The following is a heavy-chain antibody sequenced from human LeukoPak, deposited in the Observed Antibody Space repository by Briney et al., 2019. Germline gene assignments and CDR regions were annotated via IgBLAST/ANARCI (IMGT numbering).Heavy chain of an antibody. D-gene: IGHD3-22*01. V-gene: IGHV4-61*02. CDR3: ARVTTGGYYNC. CDR2: IYTSGST. J-gene: IGHJ4*02. CDR1: GGSISSGSYY. Sequence: EPSQTLSLTCTVSGGSISSGSYYWSRIRQPAGKGLEWIGRIYTSGSTNYNPSLKSRVTISVDTSKNQFSLKLSSVTAADTAVYYCARVTTGGYYNCWGQGTLVTVSS.